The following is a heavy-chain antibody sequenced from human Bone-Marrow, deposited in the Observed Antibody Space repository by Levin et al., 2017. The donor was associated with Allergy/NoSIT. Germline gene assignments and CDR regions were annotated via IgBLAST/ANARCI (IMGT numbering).Heavy chain of an antibody. Sequence: NPSETLSLTCTVSGGSISSGSYYWSWIRQPAGTGLEWIVRIYTSGSTNYNPSLKSRVTISVDTSNNQFSLNLTSVTAADTAAYYCAGDEGCSGGSCYLGRAFDIWGQGTLVTVSS. CDR2: IYTSGST. CDR1: GGSISSGSYY. CDR3: AGDEGCSGGSCYLGRAFDI. D-gene: IGHD2-15*01. V-gene: IGHV4-61*02. J-gene: IGHJ3*02.